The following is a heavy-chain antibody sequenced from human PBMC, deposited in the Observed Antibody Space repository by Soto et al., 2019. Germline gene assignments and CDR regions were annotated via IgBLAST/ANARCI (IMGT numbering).Heavy chain of an antibody. CDR1: GASLYNIT. CDR2: VNPVLGTA. J-gene: IGHJ4*02. Sequence: QVQLVQSGAEVKKPGSSVRVSCKIFGASLYNITVSWVRQAPGLGLQWMGRVNPVLGTANYAQEFQGRVRLSADRSTKTAYMDMTSLTPDDTAMYYCVRLPLDSWGQGTLVAVSS. V-gene: IGHV1-69*08. CDR3: VRLPLDS.